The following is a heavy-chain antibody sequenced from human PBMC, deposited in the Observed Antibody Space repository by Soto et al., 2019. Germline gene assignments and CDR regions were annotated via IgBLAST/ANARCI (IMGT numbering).Heavy chain of an antibody. CDR3: ARQRYYDSSGFPYFDY. CDR1: GGTFSSYA. V-gene: IGHV1-69*06. Sequence: SVKVSCKASGGTFSSYAISWVRQAPGQGLEWMGGIIPIFGTANYAQKFQGRVTITADKSTSTAYMELSSLRSEDTAVYYCARQRYYDSSGFPYFDYWGQGTLVTVSS. CDR2: IIPIFGTA. D-gene: IGHD3-22*01. J-gene: IGHJ4*02.